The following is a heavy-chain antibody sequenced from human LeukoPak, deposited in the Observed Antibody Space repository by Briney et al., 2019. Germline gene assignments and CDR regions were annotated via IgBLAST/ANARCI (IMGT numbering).Heavy chain of an antibody. CDR3: ARWYSHGRYFDY. CDR1: GGSIKNYY. D-gene: IGHD6-13*01. Sequence: SETLSLTCTVSGGSIKNYYWNWIRQPPGKGLEWSGYTSDSGNTYYKPSLKSRVSISVDTSKNQFSLKLTSATAADTAVYYCARWYSHGRYFDYWGQGALVTVSS. J-gene: IGHJ4*02. CDR2: TSDSGNT. V-gene: IGHV4-59*01.